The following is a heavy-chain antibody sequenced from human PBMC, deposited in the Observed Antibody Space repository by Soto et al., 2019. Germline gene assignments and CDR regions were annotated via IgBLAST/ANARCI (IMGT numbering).Heavy chain of an antibody. V-gene: IGHV4-34*01. D-gene: IGHD6-13*01. Sequence: SETLSLTCAVYGGSFSGYYWSWIRQPPGKGLEWIGEINHSGSTNYNPSLKSRVTISVDTSKNQFSLKLSSVTAADTAVYYCARERSTKYSSSWYVLDHHPDYWGQGTLVTVSS. CDR2: INHSGST. CDR1: GGSFSGYY. J-gene: IGHJ4*02. CDR3: ARERSTKYSSSWYVLDHHPDY.